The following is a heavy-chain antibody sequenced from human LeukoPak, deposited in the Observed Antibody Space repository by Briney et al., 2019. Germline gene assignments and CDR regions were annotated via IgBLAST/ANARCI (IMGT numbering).Heavy chain of an antibody. D-gene: IGHD6-19*01. V-gene: IGHV3-9*01. CDR2: ISWNSGSI. Sequence: PGRSLRLSCAASGFTFDDYAMHWVRQAPGKGLEWVSGISWNSGSIGYADSVKGRFTISRDNAKNSLYLQMNSLRAEDTALYYCAKDVTGYSSGWYGYYYYGMDVWGQGITVTVSS. CDR3: AKDVTGYSSGWYGYYYYGMDV. CDR1: GFTFDDYA. J-gene: IGHJ6*02.